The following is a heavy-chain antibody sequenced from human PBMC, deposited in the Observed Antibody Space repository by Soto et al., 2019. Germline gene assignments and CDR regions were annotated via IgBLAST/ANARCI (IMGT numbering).Heavy chain of an antibody. CDR1: GFTFIEYD. CDR2: VSKTGLTT. V-gene: IGHV3-23*01. D-gene: IGHD6-13*01. J-gene: IGHJ4*02. CDR3: ATSRPSSTWSGFDY. Sequence: GGSLRLSCVASGFTFIEYDMTWVRQAPGKGLEWVSTVSKTGLTTYYADSVKGRFTISRDNSKNTVSLQIHSPRTEDTAVYYCATSRPSSTWSGFDYWGQGTLVTVSS.